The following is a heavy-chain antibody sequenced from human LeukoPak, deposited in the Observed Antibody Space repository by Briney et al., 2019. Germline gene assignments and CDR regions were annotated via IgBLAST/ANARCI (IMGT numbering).Heavy chain of an antibody. CDR1: GFTSLTQW. CDR2: TNNDGSTT. V-gene: IGHV3-74*01. CDR3: ASRVATSFDY. J-gene: IGHJ4*02. D-gene: IGHD2-21*02. Sequence: GGSLRLSCAASGFTSLTQWMYWVRQAPGKGLVWVSLTNNDGSTTNYADSVKGRSTISRDNAKNTLFLQMDSLRGDDTAVYCASRVATSFDYWGPGTLVTVSS.